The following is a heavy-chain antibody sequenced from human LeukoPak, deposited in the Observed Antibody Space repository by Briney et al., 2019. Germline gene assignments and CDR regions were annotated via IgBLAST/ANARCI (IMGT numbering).Heavy chain of an antibody. J-gene: IGHJ4*02. Sequence: GGSLRLSCAASSFTLSSYGMSWVRQAPGKGLEWVSTISGSGDSTYYADSVKGRFTISRDNSKNTLYLQMNSLRAEDTAVYYCAKDSLGSGGYYSDLWGQGTLVTVSS. CDR1: SFTLSSYG. CDR2: ISGSGDST. D-gene: IGHD3-10*01. CDR3: AKDSLGSGGYYSDL. V-gene: IGHV3-23*01.